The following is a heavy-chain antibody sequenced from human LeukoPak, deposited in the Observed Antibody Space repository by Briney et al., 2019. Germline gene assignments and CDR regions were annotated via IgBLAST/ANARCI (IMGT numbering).Heavy chain of an antibody. J-gene: IGHJ6*02. V-gene: IGHV4-31*03. D-gene: IGHD2-2*01. CDR3: ARDVRPAALNYYYYGMDV. Sequence: SETLSLTCTVSGGSINSGNYCWSWIRQHPGKGLEWIGYIHYSGSTYYNPSLKSRVTISVDTSKNQFSLKLSSVTAADTAVYYCARDVRPAALNYYYYGMDVWGQGTTVTVSS. CDR1: GGSINSGNYC. CDR2: IHYSGST.